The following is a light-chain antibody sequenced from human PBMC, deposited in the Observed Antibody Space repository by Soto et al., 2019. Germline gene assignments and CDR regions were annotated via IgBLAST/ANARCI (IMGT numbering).Light chain of an antibody. V-gene: IGKV3-11*01. CDR1: PSISRD. CDR3: QQRNNWPLT. Sequence: ETVLTQSPATLSLSPGERATLSCRASPSISRDLAWYQHKPGQPPRLLICDVSNRATGVPARFSGSGSGTDFTLTISSLEPEDFAVYYCQQRNNWPLTFGQGTKVEIK. CDR2: DVS. J-gene: IGKJ1*01.